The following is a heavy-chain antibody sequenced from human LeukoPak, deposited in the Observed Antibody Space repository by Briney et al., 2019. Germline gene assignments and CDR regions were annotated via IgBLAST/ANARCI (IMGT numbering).Heavy chain of an antibody. J-gene: IGHJ4*02. CDR2: ITSSGAGT. Sequence: GGSLRLSRAASGFTFSNYAMSWVRQAPGKGLEWVSGITSSGAGTYYADSVKGRFTISRDNSKNTLYLQMNSLRAEDTAVYYCALRGYSTYFDYWGQGTLVTVSS. CDR1: GFTFSNYA. CDR3: ALRGYSTYFDY. V-gene: IGHV3-23*01. D-gene: IGHD1-26*01.